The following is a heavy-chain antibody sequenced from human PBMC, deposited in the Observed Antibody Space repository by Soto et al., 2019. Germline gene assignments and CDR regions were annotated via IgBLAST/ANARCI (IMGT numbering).Heavy chain of an antibody. Sequence: SETLSLTCTVSGGSISSYYWSWIRQPPGKGLEWIGYIYYSGSTNYNPSLKSRVTISVDTSKNQFSLKLSSVTAADTAVYYCARAVGGRLDYWGQGTLVTVSS. J-gene: IGHJ4*02. CDR1: GGSISSYY. CDR2: IYYSGST. D-gene: IGHD2-15*01. CDR3: ARAVGGRLDY. V-gene: IGHV4-59*01.